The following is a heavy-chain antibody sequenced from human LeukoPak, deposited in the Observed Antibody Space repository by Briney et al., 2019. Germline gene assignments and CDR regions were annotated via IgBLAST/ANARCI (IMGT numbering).Heavy chain of an antibody. Sequence: GGSLRLSCAASGFTFSSYGMHWVRQAPGKGLEWVAFIRYDGSNKYYADSVKGRFTISRDNSKNTLYLQMNSLRAEDTAVYYCAKDGARGYSGYELFDYWGQGTLVTVSS. J-gene: IGHJ4*02. CDR1: GFTFSSYG. D-gene: IGHD5-12*01. CDR3: AKDGARGYSGYELFDY. V-gene: IGHV3-30*02. CDR2: IRYDGSNK.